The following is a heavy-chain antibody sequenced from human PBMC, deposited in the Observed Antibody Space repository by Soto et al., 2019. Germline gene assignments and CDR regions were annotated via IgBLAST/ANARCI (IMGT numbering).Heavy chain of an antibody. CDR3: ARVVGSYYDFWSGYYYFDY. V-gene: IGHV4-59*01. CDR1: GGSISSYY. J-gene: IGHJ4*02. Sequence: SETLSLTCTVSGGSISSYYWSWIRQPPGKGLEWIGYIYYSGSTNYNPSLKSRVTISVDTSRNQFSLKLSSVTAADTAVYYCARVVGSYYDFWSGYYYFDYWGQGTLVTVSS. CDR2: IYYSGST. D-gene: IGHD3-3*01.